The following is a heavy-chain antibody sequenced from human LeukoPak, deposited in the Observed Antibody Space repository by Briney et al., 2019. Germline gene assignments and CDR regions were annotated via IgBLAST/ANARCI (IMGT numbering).Heavy chain of an antibody. Sequence: ASVKVSCKASGYTFNSYGISWVRQAPGQGLEWMGGIIPIFGTANYAQKFQGRVTITADESTSTAYMELSSLRSEDTAVYYCASPPNRYGSGSYLIEWQYFDYWGQGTLVTVSS. CDR1: GYTFNSYG. CDR3: ASPPNRYGSGSYLIEWQYFDY. V-gene: IGHV1-69*13. D-gene: IGHD3-10*01. CDR2: IIPIFGTA. J-gene: IGHJ4*02.